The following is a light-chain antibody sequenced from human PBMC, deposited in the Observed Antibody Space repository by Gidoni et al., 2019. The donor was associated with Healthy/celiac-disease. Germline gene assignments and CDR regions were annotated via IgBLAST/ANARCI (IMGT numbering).Light chain of an antibody. CDR3: QQRSNWTPT. CDR1: QSVSSY. J-gene: IGKJ4*01. Sequence: EIVLTQSPATLSLSPGERATLSCRASQSVSSYLAWYQQKPGQAPRLLIYDASNMATGIPARFSGSGSGTDFTLTISSLEPEDFAVYYCQQRSNWTPTFXGXTKVEIK. CDR2: DAS. V-gene: IGKV3-11*01.